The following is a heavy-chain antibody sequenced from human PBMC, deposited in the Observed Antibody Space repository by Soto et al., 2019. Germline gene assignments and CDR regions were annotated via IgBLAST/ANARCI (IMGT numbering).Heavy chain of an antibody. CDR2: IWYDGSNK. J-gene: IGHJ5*02. CDR1: GFTFSSYG. Sequence: QVQLVESGGGVVQPGRSLRLSCAASGFTFSSYGMHWVRQAPGKGLEWVAVIWYDGSNKYYADSVKGRFTISRDNSKNTLYLQMNSLRAEDTAVYYCARGRSPTWFDPWGQGTLVTVSS. D-gene: IGHD1-26*01. CDR3: ARGRSPTWFDP. V-gene: IGHV3-33*01.